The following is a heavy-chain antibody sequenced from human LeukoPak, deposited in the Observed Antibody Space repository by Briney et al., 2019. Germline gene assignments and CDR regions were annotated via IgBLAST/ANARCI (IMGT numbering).Heavy chain of an antibody. CDR3: AKTGFQWGEYFYYMDV. J-gene: IGHJ6*03. Sequence: PGGSLRLSCAASGFTFSRYWMHWVRRAPGKGLEWVAFIRNDGNEIYYADSVKGRFTISRDNSRDTLYFQMNSLIYEDTAVYYCAKTGFQWGEYFYYMDVWGKGTTVTVSS. V-gene: IGHV3-30*02. CDR2: IRNDGNEI. CDR1: GFTFSRYW. D-gene: IGHD1-14*01.